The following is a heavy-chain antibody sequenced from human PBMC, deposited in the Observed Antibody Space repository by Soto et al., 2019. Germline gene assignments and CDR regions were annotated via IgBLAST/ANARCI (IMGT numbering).Heavy chain of an antibody. V-gene: IGHV4-39*01. CDR2: IYYTGST. Sequence: QLQLQESGPGLVKPSETLSLTCTVSGDSVSSNNYYCGWIRKPPGKGLEWIGSIYYTGSTYYNPSLKRLVAMFVYMFMSNLSLRLIAVTSANTVVYFFVRHPGFAVTTVYATHYFNYLGQGLLVTVSS. J-gene: IGHJ4*02. CDR3: VRHPGFAVTTVYATHYFNY. D-gene: IGHD2-8*01. CDR1: GDSVSSNNYY.